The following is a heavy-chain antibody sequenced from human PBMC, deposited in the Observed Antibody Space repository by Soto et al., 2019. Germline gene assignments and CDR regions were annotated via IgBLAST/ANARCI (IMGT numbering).Heavy chain of an antibody. CDR1: GYTFIGYY. CDR3: ARSLSVAVPDTRNMDV. D-gene: IGHD6-19*01. CDR2: INPNTGGT. J-gene: IGHJ6*02. V-gene: IGHV1-2*04. Sequence: GASVKVSCKTSGYTFIGYYIHWVRQAPGQGLEWMGWINPNTGGTNYAQKFQGWVTVTRDTSISTAYMELTRLTSDDTAVYYCARSLSVAVPDTRNMDVWGQGTTVTAP.